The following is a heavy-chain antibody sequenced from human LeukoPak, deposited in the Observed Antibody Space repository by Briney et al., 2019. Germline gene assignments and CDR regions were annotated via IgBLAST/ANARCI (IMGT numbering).Heavy chain of an antibody. Sequence: LETLSLTCTVSSGSIRSYYWSWIRQSPGKGLEWIGYIYYSGSTNWNPSLKSRVTISVDTSKNQFSLKLSSVTAADTAVYYCAGCKSSYYGMDVWGQGTTVAVSS. V-gene: IGHV4-59*01. CDR3: AGCKSSYYGMDV. D-gene: IGHD2/OR15-2a*01. J-gene: IGHJ6*02. CDR2: IYYSGST. CDR1: SGSIRSYY.